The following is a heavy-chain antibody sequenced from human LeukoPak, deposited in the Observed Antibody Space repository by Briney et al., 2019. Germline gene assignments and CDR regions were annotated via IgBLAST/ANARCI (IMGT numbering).Heavy chain of an antibody. J-gene: IGHJ6*03. CDR1: GGYFSGYY. D-gene: IGHD3-22*01. CDR3: ARGAVTGITVIVGAYYMDV. CDR2: INHSGST. Sequence: SETLSLTCAVYGGYFSGYYWSWIRQPPGKGLEWIGEINHSGSTNYNPSLKSRVTISVDTSKNQFSLKLCSVTAADTAVYYCARGAVTGITVIVGAYYMDVWGKGTSVTVSS. V-gene: IGHV4-34*01.